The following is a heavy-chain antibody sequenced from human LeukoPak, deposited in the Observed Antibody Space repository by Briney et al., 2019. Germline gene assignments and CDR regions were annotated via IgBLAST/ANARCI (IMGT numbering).Heavy chain of an antibody. CDR1: GGSISSYY. CDR2: IYYSGST. V-gene: IGHV4-59*01. D-gene: IGHD2-15*01. Sequence: KPSETLSLTCAVSGGSISSYYWSWIRQPPGKGLEWIGYIYYSGSTNYNPSLKSRVTISLDTPRSQFSLKLSSVTAADTAVYYCARDCSGASCYDYWGQGTLVTVSS. CDR3: ARDCSGASCYDY. J-gene: IGHJ4*02.